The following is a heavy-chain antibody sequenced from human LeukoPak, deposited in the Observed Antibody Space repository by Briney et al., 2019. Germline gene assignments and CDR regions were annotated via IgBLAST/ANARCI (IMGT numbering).Heavy chain of an antibody. CDR1: GGSISRSDW. J-gene: IGHJ4*02. CDR3: ARGGGTMIGYYFDY. CDR2: ISHSRST. Sequence: PSGTLSLTCTVSGGSISRSDWWSWVRQPPVKGLEWIGEISHSRSTNYNHNKSRVTISVDKSKNQFSLKLSSVTAADTAVYYCARGGGTMIGYYFDYWGQGTLVTVSS. V-gene: IGHV4-4*02. D-gene: IGHD3-22*01.